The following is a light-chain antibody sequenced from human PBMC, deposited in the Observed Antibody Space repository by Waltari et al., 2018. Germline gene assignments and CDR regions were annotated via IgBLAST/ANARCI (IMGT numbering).Light chain of an antibody. CDR1: QGINKE. J-gene: IGKJ1*01. CDR3: QQDYTTPWT. CDR2: AAS. Sequence: DIQMTQSPSSLSASVGDRVTVTCRASQGINKELSWYQQKPGKVPTLLIYAASSLQTGVSSLFSGGGSGSDFSLTISSLQPEHAATYYCQQDYTTPWTFGQGTKVEIK. V-gene: IGKV1-27*01.